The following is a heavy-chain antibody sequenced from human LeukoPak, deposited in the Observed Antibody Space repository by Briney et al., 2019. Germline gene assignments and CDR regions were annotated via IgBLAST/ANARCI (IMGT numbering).Heavy chain of an antibody. V-gene: IGHV4-59*01. CDR3: ARLSGRDGYNYWSPNFDY. D-gene: IGHD5-24*01. CDR2: IYNSGSA. CDR1: GGSISNYY. Sequence: SETLSLTCTVSGGSISNYYWSWIRQPPGKGLEWIGYIYNSGSANYNPSLKSRVTISVDTSKNQFSLKLSSATASDPAVYYFARLSGRDGYNYWSPNFDYWGQGTLVTVSS. J-gene: IGHJ4*02.